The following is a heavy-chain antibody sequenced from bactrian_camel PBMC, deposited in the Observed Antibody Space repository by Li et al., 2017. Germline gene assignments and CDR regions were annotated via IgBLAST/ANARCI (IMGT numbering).Heavy chain of an antibody. Sequence: HVQLVESGGNSVQAGGSLKLTCTANIAITNGCGMDWYRQVAGKQREWVASINPDGRITYLDSVKGRFIVSSDRARDTVFLQMDRMKPEDTAMYSCKTFGVQPPWGRCGDWGQGTQVTVS. V-gene: IGHV3S53*01. CDR1: IAITNGCG. CDR3: KTFGVQPPWGRCGD. D-gene: IGHD3*01. J-gene: IGHJ4*01. CDR2: INPDGRI.